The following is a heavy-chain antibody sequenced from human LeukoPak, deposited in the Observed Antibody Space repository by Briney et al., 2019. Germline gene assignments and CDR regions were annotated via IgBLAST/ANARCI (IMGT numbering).Heavy chain of an antibody. CDR3: ARAETEYYYDSSGYPYFDY. CDR2: INPNSGGT. CDR1: GYTFTGYY. J-gene: IGHJ4*02. D-gene: IGHD3-22*01. Sequence: GALVKVSCKASGYTFTGYYMHWVRQAPGQGLEWMGWINPNSGGTNYAQKFQGRVTMTRDTSISTAYMELSRLRSDDTAVYYCARAETEYYYDSSGYPYFDYWGQGTLVTVSS. V-gene: IGHV1-2*02.